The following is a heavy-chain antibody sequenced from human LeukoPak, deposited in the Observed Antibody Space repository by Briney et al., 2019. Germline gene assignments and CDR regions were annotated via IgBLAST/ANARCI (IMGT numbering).Heavy chain of an antibody. CDR1: SFTISTYP. CDR3: VKSPSDGLDV. CDR2: IFSNADIT. V-gene: IGHV3-64D*09. Sequence: PGGSLRLSCSASSFTISTYPMHWVRQAPGKGLEYVSTIFSNADITSYAASVKGRFTTSRDDSKNTVYLQMSSLRPEDTALYYCVKSPSDGLDVWGQGATVTVSS. J-gene: IGHJ6*02.